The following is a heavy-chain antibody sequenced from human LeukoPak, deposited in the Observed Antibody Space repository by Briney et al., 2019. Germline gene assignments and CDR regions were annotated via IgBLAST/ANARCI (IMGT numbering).Heavy chain of an antibody. Sequence: GGSLRLSCAASGFTFSNYWMSWVRQAPGKGLEWVANIKQDGSEKHYVDSVKGRFTISRDNAKNSLYLQMNSLRAEDTAVYYCARDDSSGYYYVDYWGQGTLVTVSS. V-gene: IGHV3-7*01. J-gene: IGHJ4*02. CDR3: ARDDSSGYYYVDY. CDR1: GFTFSNYW. D-gene: IGHD3-22*01. CDR2: IKQDGSEK.